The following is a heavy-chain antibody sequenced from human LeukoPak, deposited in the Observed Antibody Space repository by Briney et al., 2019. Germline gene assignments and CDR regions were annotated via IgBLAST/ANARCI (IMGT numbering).Heavy chain of an antibody. CDR2: IYSGGDT. D-gene: IGHD1-7*01. V-gene: IGHV3-66*01. CDR3: ARDPPAVRTNTYA. CDR1: GFTISNNY. J-gene: IGHJ5*02. Sequence: GGSLRLSCAASGFTISNNYMNWVRQAPGKGLEWVSLIYSGGDTYYADSVKGRFTISIDHSKNTLYLQMNSLRVEDTAVYYCARDPPAVRTNTYAWGQGTLVTVSS.